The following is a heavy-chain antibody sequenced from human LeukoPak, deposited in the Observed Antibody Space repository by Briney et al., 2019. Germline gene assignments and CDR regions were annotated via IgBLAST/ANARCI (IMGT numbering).Heavy chain of an antibody. CDR3: ARDKKYYDSSGDLRYYGLDV. J-gene: IGHJ6*02. CDR2: IFYSGST. Sequence: PSETLSLTCSVSGASISTYYWSWIRQPPGKGLEWIGYIFYSGSTKYSPSLKSRVTISVDTSKNQVSLKVNSVTAADTAVYYCARDKKYYDSSGDLRYYGLDVWGQGTAVTVS. D-gene: IGHD3-22*01. CDR1: GASISTYY. V-gene: IGHV4-59*01.